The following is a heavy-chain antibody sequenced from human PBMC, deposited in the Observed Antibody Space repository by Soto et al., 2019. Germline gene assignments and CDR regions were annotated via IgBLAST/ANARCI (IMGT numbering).Heavy chain of an antibody. D-gene: IGHD2-2*01. CDR2: ISLYSDGT. CDR3: ARVVPGAEAWFGP. CDR1: GYTFSNYG. Sequence: QVQLVQSGGEVKRPGASVKVSCKTSGYTFSNYGITWVRQAPGQPLEWLGWISLYSDGTNYAQKYKGRVSMTTATSTTTAYMELRSLRSDDTAVYYCARVVPGAEAWFGPWGQGTLVTVSS. J-gene: IGHJ5*02. V-gene: IGHV1-18*01.